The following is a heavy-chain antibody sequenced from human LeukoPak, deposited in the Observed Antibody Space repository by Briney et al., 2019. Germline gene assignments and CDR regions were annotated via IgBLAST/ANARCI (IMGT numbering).Heavy chain of an antibody. V-gene: IGHV5-51*01. CDR1: GYSFTSYW. Sequence: GESLKISCKGSGYSFTSYWIGWVRQMPGKGLEWMGIIYPGDSDIRYSPSFQGQVTISADKSISTAYLQWSSLKASDAAIYYCARVAYRVPNSFFDCWGQGALVTVSS. D-gene: IGHD2-21*01. J-gene: IGHJ4*02. CDR2: IYPGDSDI. CDR3: ARVAYRVPNSFFDC.